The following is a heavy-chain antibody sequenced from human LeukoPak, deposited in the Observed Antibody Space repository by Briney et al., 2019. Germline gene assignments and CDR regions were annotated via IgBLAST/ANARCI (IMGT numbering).Heavy chain of an antibody. J-gene: IGHJ4*02. CDR1: GYSFTRYW. Sequence: KIGESLKISCKGSGYSFTRYWIGWVRQMPEKGLEWLGVIHPGDSGTRYSPSFQRQVTISADKSISTAYLQWSSLKASDTAMYYCARHLSGSYSGYYFDYWGQGTLVTVSS. D-gene: IGHD1-26*01. V-gene: IGHV5-51*01. CDR2: IHPGDSGT. CDR3: ARHLSGSYSGYYFDY.